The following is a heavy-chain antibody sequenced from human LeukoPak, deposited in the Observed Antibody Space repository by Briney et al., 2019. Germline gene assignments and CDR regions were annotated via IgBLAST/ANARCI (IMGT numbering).Heavy chain of an antibody. V-gene: IGHV4-59*01. CDR1: GGSISSYY. CDR2: IYYSGST. D-gene: IGHD4-11*01. CDR3: ARELDDYSNYDRWFDP. Sequence: PSETLSLTCTVSGGSISSYYWSWIRQPPGKGLEWIGYIYYSGSTNYNPSLKSRVTISVDTSKNQFSLKLSSVTAAATAVYHCARELDDYSNYDRWFDPWGQGTLVTVSS. J-gene: IGHJ5*02.